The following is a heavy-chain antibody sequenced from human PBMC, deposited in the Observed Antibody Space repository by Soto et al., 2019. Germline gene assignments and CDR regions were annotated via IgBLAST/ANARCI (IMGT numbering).Heavy chain of an antibody. V-gene: IGHV3-23*01. Sequence: EVQLLESGGGLVQPGRSLTLSCAASGFTFSSYAISWVRQAPGKGLEWVSAISGSGGTTYYAASVKGRFTISSDNPKNTLFLQRNSLRAQDTAVYYCARFFVGTGGSSGWPWTFHYWGQGTLVTVSS. CDR1: GFTFSSYA. D-gene: IGHD6-25*01. J-gene: IGHJ4*02. CDR3: ARFFVGTGGSSGWPWTFHY. CDR2: ISGSGGTT.